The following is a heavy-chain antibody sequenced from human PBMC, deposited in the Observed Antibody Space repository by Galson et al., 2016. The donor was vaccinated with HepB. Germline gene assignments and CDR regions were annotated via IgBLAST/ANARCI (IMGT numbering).Heavy chain of an antibody. D-gene: IGHD2-15*01. J-gene: IGHJ6*02. V-gene: IGHV5-10-1*01. Sequence: QTGADVKKPGESLRISCKDSGYSFSTYWIICVRQMPGKGLEWLGRIDPSASYTNYSPSFEGHVTISADNSISTAYLQWSSLKASDTGIYYCTRQGSSTGELYYYYGMDVWGQGTTVTVSS. CDR1: GYSFSTYW. CDR3: TRQGSSTGELYYYYGMDV. CDR2: IDPSASYT.